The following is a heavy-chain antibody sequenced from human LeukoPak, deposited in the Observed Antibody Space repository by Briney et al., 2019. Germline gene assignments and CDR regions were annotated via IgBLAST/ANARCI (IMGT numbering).Heavy chain of an antibody. CDR2: IWYDGSNK. V-gene: IGHV3-33*01. J-gene: IGHJ5*02. CDR3: AGGQNYYGSGSYP. D-gene: IGHD3-10*01. Sequence: PGRSLRLSCAASGFTFSSYGMHWVRQATGKGLEWVAVIWYDGSNKYYADSVKGRFTISRDNSKNTLYLQMNSLRAEDTAVYYCAGGQNYYGSGSYPWGQGTLVTVSS. CDR1: GFTFSSYG.